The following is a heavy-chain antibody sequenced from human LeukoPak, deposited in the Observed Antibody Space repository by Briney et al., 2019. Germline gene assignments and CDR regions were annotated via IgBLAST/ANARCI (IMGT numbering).Heavy chain of an antibody. CDR3: ARTLVTTTSMSFDC. Sequence: PSQTLSLTCTVSTGSISSGDYYWSWIRQHPGKGLEWIGYIYYSGSTHYSPSLRSRVSISVDTSKNQFSLEVSSVTAADTAVYYCARTLVTTTSMSFDCWGQGTLVTVSS. D-gene: IGHD4-17*01. CDR2: IYYSGST. V-gene: IGHV4-31*03. J-gene: IGHJ4*02. CDR1: TGSISSGDYY.